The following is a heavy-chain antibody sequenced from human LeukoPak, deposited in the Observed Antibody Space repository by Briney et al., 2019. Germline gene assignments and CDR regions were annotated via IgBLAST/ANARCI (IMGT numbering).Heavy chain of an antibody. CDR2: ISSSGSGGNT. V-gene: IGHV3-23*01. D-gene: IGHD5-12*01. CDR3: AKELGMATIRMDV. J-gene: IGHJ6*02. CDR1: GVTLSSYA. Sequence: GGSLRLSCAASGVTLSSYAMSWARQAPGKGLEWVSGISSSGSGGNTYYADSVKGRFTISRDSSKNTLYLQMNSLRAEDTAVYYCAKELGMATIRMDVWGQGTTVTVSS.